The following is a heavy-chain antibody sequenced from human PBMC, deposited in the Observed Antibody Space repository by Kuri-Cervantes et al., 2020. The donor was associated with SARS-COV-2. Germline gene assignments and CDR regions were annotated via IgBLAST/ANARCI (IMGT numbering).Heavy chain of an antibody. CDR2: INPNSGGT. D-gene: IGHD3-22*01. CDR1: GYTFTGYY. Sequence: ASVKVSCKASGYTFTGYYMHWVRQAPGQGLEWMGRINPNSGGTNYAQKFQGRVTMTRDTSISTAYMELSRLRSDDTAVYYCAQLQFGDYYDSSGYPDAFDIWGQGIMVTVSS. J-gene: IGHJ3*02. V-gene: IGHV1-2*06. CDR3: AQLQFGDYYDSSGYPDAFDI.